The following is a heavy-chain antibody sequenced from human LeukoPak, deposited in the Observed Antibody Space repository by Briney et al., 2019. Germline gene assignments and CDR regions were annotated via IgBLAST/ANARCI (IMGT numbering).Heavy chain of an antibody. CDR2: LSYDGTNK. D-gene: IGHD2-2*01. J-gene: IGHJ4*02. CDR3: ARSQGQLYCSTSSCYYFDY. CDR1: GFTLSTYT. V-gene: IGHV3-30-3*01. Sequence: GGSLRLSCAASGFTLSTYTMHWVRQAPGKGLEWVAVLSYDGTNKYNADSVKGRFTVSRDSSKNTLYLQMNSLRAEDTAVYYCARSQGQLYCSTSSCYYFDYWGQGTLVTVCS.